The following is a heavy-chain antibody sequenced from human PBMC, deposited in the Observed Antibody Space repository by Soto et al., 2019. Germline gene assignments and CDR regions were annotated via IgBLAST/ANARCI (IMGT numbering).Heavy chain of an antibody. CDR3: ARGIGCTNGVCSSY. J-gene: IGHJ4*02. V-gene: IGHV1-18*01. CDR2: ISAYNGNT. Sequence: GASVKVSCKASGYTFTSYCISWVRHAPGQGLEWMGWISAYNGNTNYAQKLQGRVTMTRNTSISTAYMELSSLRSEDTAVYYCARGIGCTNGVCSSYWGQGTLVTVSS. D-gene: IGHD2-8*01. CDR1: GYTFTSYC.